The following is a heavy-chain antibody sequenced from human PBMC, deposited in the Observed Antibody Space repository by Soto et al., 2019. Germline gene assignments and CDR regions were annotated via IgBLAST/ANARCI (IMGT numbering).Heavy chain of an antibody. D-gene: IGHD4-17*01. CDR2: ISWDGGST. CDR1: GFTFDDYT. CDR3: AKGPSSFGDGTYFDY. Sequence: EVQRVESGGVVVQPGGSLRLSCAASGFTFDDYTMHWVRQAPGKGLEWVSLISWDGGSTYYADSVKGRFTISRDNSKNSLYLQMNSLRTEDTALYYCAKGPSSFGDGTYFDYWGQGTLVTVSS. J-gene: IGHJ4*02. V-gene: IGHV3-43*01.